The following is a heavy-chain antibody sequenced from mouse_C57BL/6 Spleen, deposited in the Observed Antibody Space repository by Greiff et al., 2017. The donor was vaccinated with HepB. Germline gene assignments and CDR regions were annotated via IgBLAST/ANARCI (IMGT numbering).Heavy chain of an antibody. V-gene: IGHV1-74*01. CDR3: AISGDYYGSSGYFDY. J-gene: IGHJ2*01. Sequence: QVQLQHPGAELVKPGASVKVSCKASGYTFTSYWMHWVKQRPGQGLEWIGRIHPSDSDTNYNQKFKGKATLTVDKSSSTAYMQLSSLTSEDSAVYYCAISGDYYGSSGYFDYWGQGTTLTVSS. CDR2: IHPSDSDT. D-gene: IGHD1-1*01. CDR1: GYTFTSYW.